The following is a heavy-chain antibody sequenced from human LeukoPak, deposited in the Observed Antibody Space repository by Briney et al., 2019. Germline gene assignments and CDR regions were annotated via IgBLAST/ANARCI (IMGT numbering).Heavy chain of an antibody. CDR1: GGSVSSGSYY. V-gene: IGHV4-61*01. J-gene: IGHJ3*02. Sequence: SETLSLTCTVSGGSVSSGSYYWSWIRQPPGKGLEWIGYIYYSGSTNYNPSLKSRVTISVDTSKNQFSLKLSSVTAADTAVYYCARDGYTSSWFHDAFDIWGQGTTVTVSS. D-gene: IGHD6-13*01. CDR3: ARDGYTSSWFHDAFDI. CDR2: IYYSGST.